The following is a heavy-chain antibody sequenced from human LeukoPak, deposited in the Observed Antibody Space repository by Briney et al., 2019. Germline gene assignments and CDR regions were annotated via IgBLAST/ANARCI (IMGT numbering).Heavy chain of an antibody. D-gene: IGHD2/OR15-2a*01. Sequence: ASVKVSCKASGYTFTGYYMHWVRQAPGQGLEWMGRINPNSGGTNYAQKFQGKVTMTMHTSIRTAYMELSRLRSDDTAVYYCARGRPSTNRNNINWFDPWGQGTLVTVSS. V-gene: IGHV1-2*06. CDR1: GYTFTGYY. CDR3: ARGRPSTNRNNINWFDP. J-gene: IGHJ5*02. CDR2: INPNSGGT.